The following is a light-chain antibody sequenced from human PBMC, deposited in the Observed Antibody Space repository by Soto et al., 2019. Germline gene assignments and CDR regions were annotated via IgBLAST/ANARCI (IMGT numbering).Light chain of an antibody. CDR2: DAS. CDR1: QSVSSSY. CDR3: QQRSNWP. V-gene: IGKV3D-20*02. Sequence: EIVLTQSPGTLSLSPGERATLSCRASQSVSSSYLAWYQQKPGQAPRLLIYDASTRATRIPSRFSGSGSGTDFTLTISSLEPEDFAVYYCQQRSNWPFGQGTRLEIK. J-gene: IGKJ5*01.